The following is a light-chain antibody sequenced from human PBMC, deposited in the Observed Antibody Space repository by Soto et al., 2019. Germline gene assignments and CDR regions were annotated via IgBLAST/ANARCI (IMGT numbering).Light chain of an antibody. CDR2: EVT. CDR3: ASFAGRNTFV. V-gene: IGLV2-23*02. CDR1: ISDIETYSL. Sequence: QSALTQPASVSGSPGQSITISCSGTISDIETYSLVSWYQQHPGQAPKLLIYEVTKRPSGISDRFFGSKSGNTASLTSYDLRPEDEADYHCASFAGRNTFVFGAGTKLTVL. J-gene: IGLJ1*01.